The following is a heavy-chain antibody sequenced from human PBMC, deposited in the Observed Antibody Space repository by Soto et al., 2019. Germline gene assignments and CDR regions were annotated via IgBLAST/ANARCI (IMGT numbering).Heavy chain of an antibody. CDR1: GFTFSNYA. Sequence: GGSLRLSCAASGFTFSNYAMTWVRQGPEQGLEWVAAISGSGFVTYYAASVKGRFTISRDNSKNTLYLQMDSLTAADTAIYYCARNFTQRGGMDVWGQGTTVTVSS. V-gene: IGHV3-23*01. J-gene: IGHJ6*02. D-gene: IGHD6-25*01. CDR2: ISGSGFVT. CDR3: ARNFTQRGGMDV.